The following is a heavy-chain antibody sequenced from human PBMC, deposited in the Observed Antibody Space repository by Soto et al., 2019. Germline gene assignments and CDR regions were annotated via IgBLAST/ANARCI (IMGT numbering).Heavy chain of an antibody. D-gene: IGHD3-9*01. J-gene: IGHJ6*02. CDR2: ISGSGGST. CDR3: AKDLFGGVVYDILPGYYTAGMDV. Sequence: GGSLRLSCAASGFTFSSYAMSWVRQAPGKGLEWVSAISGSGGSTYYADSVKGRFTISRDNSKNTLYLQMNSLRAEDTAVYYCAKDLFGGVVYDILPGYYTAGMDVWGQGTTVTVS. V-gene: IGHV3-23*01. CDR1: GFTFSSYA.